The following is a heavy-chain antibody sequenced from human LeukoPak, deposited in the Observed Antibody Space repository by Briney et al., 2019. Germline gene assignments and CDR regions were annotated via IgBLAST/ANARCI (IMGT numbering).Heavy chain of an antibody. Sequence: VASVKVSCKASGGTFSSYAISWVRQAPGQGLEWMGRIIPILGIANYAQKFQGRVTITADESTSTAYMELSSLRSEDTAVYYCAKGYCSSTSCYNEGAYWGQGTLVTVSS. CDR3: AKGYCSSTSCYNEGAY. D-gene: IGHD2-2*02. CDR1: GGTFSSYA. J-gene: IGHJ4*02. V-gene: IGHV1-69*04. CDR2: IIPILGIA.